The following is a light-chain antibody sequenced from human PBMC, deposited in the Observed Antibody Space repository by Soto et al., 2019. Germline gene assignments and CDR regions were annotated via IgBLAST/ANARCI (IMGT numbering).Light chain of an antibody. Sequence: QSALTQPASVSGSPGQSITISCTGTSSDVGGYNYVSWYQQHPGKAPKLMIYDVTNRPSGVSNRFSGSKSGNTASLTISGLQAEDEADYYCRSYTTISTHIFGTGTKVTVL. CDR2: DVT. V-gene: IGLV2-14*01. J-gene: IGLJ1*01. CDR1: SSDVGGYNY. CDR3: RSYTTISTHI.